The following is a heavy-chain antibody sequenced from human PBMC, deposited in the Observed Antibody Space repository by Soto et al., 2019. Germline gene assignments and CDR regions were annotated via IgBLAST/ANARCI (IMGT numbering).Heavy chain of an antibody. D-gene: IGHD6-13*01. Sequence: QTLSLTCAISGDSVSSNSAAWNWVRQSPSRGLEWLGRTKYRSKWYNDYATSVKSRIIIKPDTYRNQFSMQLKSVTPEDTAVYYCAREGSSTWTYYFAFWGQGIMVTFSP. J-gene: IGHJ4*02. V-gene: IGHV6-1*01. CDR3: AREGSSTWTYYFAF. CDR1: GDSVSSNSAA. CDR2: TKYRSKWYN.